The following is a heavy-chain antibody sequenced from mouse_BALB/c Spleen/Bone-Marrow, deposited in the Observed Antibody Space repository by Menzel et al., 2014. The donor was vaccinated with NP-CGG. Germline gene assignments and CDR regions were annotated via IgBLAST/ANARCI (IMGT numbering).Heavy chain of an antibody. CDR2: IYPGNGDT. CDR1: GYTFTSYN. D-gene: IGHD1-1*01. CDR3: ARNYYGYYYALDY. J-gene: IGHJ4*01. Sequence: QVQLQQSGAELVKPGASVKMSCKASGYTFTSYNMHWVKQTPGQGLEWIGAIYPGNGDTSYNQKFKGKATLTVDKSSSTAYMLLSSLTSEDSAVYYCARNYYGYYYALDYWGQGTSVTVSS. V-gene: IGHV1-12*01.